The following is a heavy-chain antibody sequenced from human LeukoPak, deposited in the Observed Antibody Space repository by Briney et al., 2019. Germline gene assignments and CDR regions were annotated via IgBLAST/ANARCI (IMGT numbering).Heavy chain of an antibody. CDR1: GFTFSSYA. V-gene: IGHV3-23*01. Sequence: GGSLRLSCAASGFTFSSYAMSRVRQAPGKGLEWVSAISGSGGSTYYADSVKGRFTISRDNSKDTLYLQMNSLRAEDTAVYYCARTRSVAAAGTNDYWGQGTLVTVSS. D-gene: IGHD6-13*01. CDR3: ARTRSVAAAGTNDY. CDR2: ISGSGGST. J-gene: IGHJ4*02.